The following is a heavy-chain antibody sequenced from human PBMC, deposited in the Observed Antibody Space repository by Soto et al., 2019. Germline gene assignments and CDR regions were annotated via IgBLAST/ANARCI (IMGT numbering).Heavy chain of an antibody. CDR3: ARDNLAVQGAFDH. CDR2: ITGTSAFL. J-gene: IGHJ4*02. Sequence: EVQLLQSAGGLVKPGGSLRLSCAASGFVFSDFQLNWVRQAPGRGLEWLASITGTSAFLFYADSIKGRSTISRDNPKNFLFLQMDSLGPEDTAVYYCARDNLAVQGAFDHWGQGALVTVSS. V-gene: IGHV3-21*02. D-gene: IGHD3-10*02. CDR1: GFVFSDFQ.